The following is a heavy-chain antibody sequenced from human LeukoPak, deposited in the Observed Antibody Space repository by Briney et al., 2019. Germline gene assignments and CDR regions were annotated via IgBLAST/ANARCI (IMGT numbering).Heavy chain of an antibody. D-gene: IGHD2-15*01. V-gene: IGHV5-51*01. Sequence: GESLKISCEGSGYTFSMYWIGWVRQTPGRGLEWMGIIYPGDSDIRYSPSFQGQVTISVDKSISTAYLHWISLKASDTAMYYCARYPMRAKYCSGFSCLFDFWGQGTLVTVSS. CDR3: ARYPMRAKYCSGFSCLFDF. CDR1: GYTFSMYW. J-gene: IGHJ4*02. CDR2: IYPGDSDI.